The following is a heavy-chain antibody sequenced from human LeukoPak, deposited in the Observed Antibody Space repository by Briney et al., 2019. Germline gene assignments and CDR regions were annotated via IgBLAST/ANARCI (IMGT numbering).Heavy chain of an antibody. V-gene: IGHV3-11*01. CDR3: ARDLRWLQPFDD. CDR1: GFTLSDYY. Sequence: GGSLRLSCAASGFTLSDYYMSWIRQAPGKGLEWVSYISSSGSTIYYADSVKGRFTISRDNAKNSLYLQMNSLRAEHTAVYYCARDLRWLQPFDDWGQGTLVTVSS. D-gene: IGHD5-24*01. J-gene: IGHJ4*02. CDR2: ISSSGSTI.